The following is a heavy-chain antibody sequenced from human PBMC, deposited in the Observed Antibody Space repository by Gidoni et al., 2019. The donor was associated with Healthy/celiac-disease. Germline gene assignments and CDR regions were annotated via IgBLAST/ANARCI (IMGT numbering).Heavy chain of an antibody. CDR2: INHSGST. J-gene: IGHJ6*02. CDR3: ARANIVVVPALIYYDYGMDV. V-gene: IGHV4-34*01. CDR1: GGSFSGYY. D-gene: IGHD2-2*01. Sequence: QVQLQQWGAGLLKPSETLSLTCAVYGGSFSGYYWSWIRQPPGKGLEWIGEINHSGSTNYNPSLKSRVTISVDTSKNQFSLKLSSVTAADTAVYYCARANIVVVPALIYYDYGMDVWGQGTTVTVSS.